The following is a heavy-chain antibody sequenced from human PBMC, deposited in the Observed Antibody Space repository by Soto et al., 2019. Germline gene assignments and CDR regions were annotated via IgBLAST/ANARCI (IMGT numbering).Heavy chain of an antibody. CDR2: ISDSGST. D-gene: IGHD6-19*01. Sequence: QVQLQESGPGLVKPSETLSLTCTVSGGSISTYYWSWIRQPPGKGLEWIGYISDSGSTNYNPSLRSRVTISLDTSKNQFSLNLSSVTAADTAVYYCARGEASIPVTGIWHRGDYYYFGMDVWGQGTTVTVSS. CDR3: ARGEASIPVTGIWHRGDYYYFGMDV. CDR1: GGSISTYY. J-gene: IGHJ6*02. V-gene: IGHV4-59*01.